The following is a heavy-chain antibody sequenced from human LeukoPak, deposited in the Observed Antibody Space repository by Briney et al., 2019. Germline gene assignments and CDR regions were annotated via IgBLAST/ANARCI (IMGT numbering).Heavy chain of an antibody. V-gene: IGHV1-69*13. D-gene: IGHD1-1*01. J-gene: IGHJ6*02. CDR1: GGTFSSYA. Sequence: SVKVSCTASGGTFSSYAISWVRQAPGQGLEWMGGIIPIFGTANYAQKFQGRVTITADESTSTAYMELSSLRSEDTAVYYCARDLYNWNDEAGDYYYYYGMDVWGQGTTVTVSS. CDR3: ARDLYNWNDEAGDYYYYYGMDV. CDR2: IIPIFGTA.